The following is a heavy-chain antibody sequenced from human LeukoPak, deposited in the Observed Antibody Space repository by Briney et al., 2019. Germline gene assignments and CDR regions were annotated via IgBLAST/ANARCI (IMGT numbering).Heavy chain of an antibody. D-gene: IGHD3-16*01. Sequence: GGSLRLSCAASGFTFSTYWMHWVRQTPGKGLLWVSRINPDGSTTAHADSVKGRFTISRDNARNTLYLQLNSLGAEDTAVYYCARVSSLWAFDYWGQGTLVTVSS. CDR1: GFTFSTYW. CDR2: INPDGSTT. V-gene: IGHV3-74*01. CDR3: ARVSSLWAFDY. J-gene: IGHJ4*02.